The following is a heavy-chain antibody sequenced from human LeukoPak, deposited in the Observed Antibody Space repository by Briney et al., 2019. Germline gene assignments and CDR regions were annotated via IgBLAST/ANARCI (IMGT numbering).Heavy chain of an antibody. Sequence: GGSLRLSCAASGFTVSNDYMAWVRQAPGRGLEWGSLIYGDGTTFYPDSVKGRFTISRDNFKNTLYLQMSSLRPEHTALYYRARDRAGAQSWVALDPSGQGTLVTVSS. CDR2: IYGDGTT. J-gene: IGHJ5*02. D-gene: IGHD3-10*01. CDR3: ARDRAGAQSWVALDP. V-gene: IGHV3-66*02. CDR1: GFTVSNDY.